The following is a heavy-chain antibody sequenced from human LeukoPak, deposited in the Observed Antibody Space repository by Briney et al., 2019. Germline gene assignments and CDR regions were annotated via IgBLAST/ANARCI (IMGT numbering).Heavy chain of an antibody. Sequence: SETLSLTCTVSGGSISSSSYYWGWIRQPPGKGLEWIGSIYYSGSTNYNPSLKSRVTISVDTSKNQFSLKLSSVTAADTAIYYCARGGYYGSGNDFRFDPWGQGTLVTVSS. V-gene: IGHV4-39*07. CDR1: GGSISSSSYY. J-gene: IGHJ5*02. D-gene: IGHD3-10*01. CDR2: IYYSGST. CDR3: ARGGYYGSGNDFRFDP.